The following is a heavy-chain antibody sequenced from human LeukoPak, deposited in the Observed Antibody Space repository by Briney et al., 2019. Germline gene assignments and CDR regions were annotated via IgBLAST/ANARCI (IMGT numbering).Heavy chain of an antibody. CDR3: AKGEMNYYDSSGYYRY. Sequence: GGSLRLSCAASGFTFSSYAMSWVRQAPGKGLEWVSAISGSGGSTYYADSVKGRFTISRDNSKNTLYLQMNSLRAEDTAVYYCAKGEMNYYDSSGYYRYWGQGTLVTVSS. J-gene: IGHJ4*02. D-gene: IGHD3-22*01. CDR2: ISGSGGST. V-gene: IGHV3-23*01. CDR1: GFTFSSYA.